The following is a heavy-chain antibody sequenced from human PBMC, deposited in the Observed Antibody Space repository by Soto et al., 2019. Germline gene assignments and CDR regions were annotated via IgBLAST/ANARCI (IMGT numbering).Heavy chain of an antibody. Sequence: SVEVSCKASGGTFSSYAISWVRQDPGQGLEWMGGITPIFGTANYAQKFQGRVTITADESTSTAYMELSSLRSEDTAVYYCARVRDPFDILTGYYTPSSGMDVWGQGTTVTVSS. J-gene: IGHJ6*02. CDR3: ARVRDPFDILTGYYTPSSGMDV. CDR1: GGTFSSYA. D-gene: IGHD3-9*01. V-gene: IGHV1-69*13. CDR2: ITPIFGTA.